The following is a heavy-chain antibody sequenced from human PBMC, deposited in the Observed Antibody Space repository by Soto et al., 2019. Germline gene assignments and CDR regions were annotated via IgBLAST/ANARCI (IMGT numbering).Heavy chain of an antibody. CDR2: MNPNSGDT. D-gene: IGHD1-1*01. Sequence: QVQLVQSGAEVKKPGASVKVSCKASGYTFSDHDINWVRQASGQGPEWLGWMNPNSGDTGYAQNFQGRVTMTRDTSKRTAYMELSSLRSEDTAVYYCARVGGNWNDDYFDYWGQGTLVTVSP. V-gene: IGHV1-8*01. CDR1: GYTFSDHD. CDR3: ARVGGNWNDDYFDY. J-gene: IGHJ4*02.